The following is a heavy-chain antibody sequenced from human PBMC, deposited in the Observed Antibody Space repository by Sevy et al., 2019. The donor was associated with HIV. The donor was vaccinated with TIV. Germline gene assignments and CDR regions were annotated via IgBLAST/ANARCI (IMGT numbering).Heavy chain of an antibody. CDR3: ARVNSSGWYGGWFYP. D-gene: IGHD6-19*01. V-gene: IGHV3-53*01. CDR1: GFTVSSNY. Sequence: GGSLRLSCAASGFTVSSNYMSWVRQAPGKGLEWVSVIYSGGSTYYADSVKGRFTISRDNSKNTLYLQMNSLRAEDTAVYYCARVNSSGWYGGWFYPWGQGTLVTVSS. J-gene: IGHJ5*02. CDR2: IYSGGST.